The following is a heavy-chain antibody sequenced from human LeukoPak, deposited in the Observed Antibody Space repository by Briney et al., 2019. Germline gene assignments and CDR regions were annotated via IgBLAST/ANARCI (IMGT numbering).Heavy chain of an antibody. D-gene: IGHD5-12*01. CDR1: GFTFSNYW. CDR3: ARGYSGYDPYDY. V-gene: IGHV3-7*03. J-gene: IGHJ4*02. Sequence: GGSLRLSCAAAGFTFSNYWVAWVRQAPGKGLEWVANIRQDGGKKYYVDSVKGRFTISRDNAKNSLYLLMNSLRVEDTAVYYCARGYSGYDPYDYWGQGTLVTVSS. CDR2: IRQDGGKK.